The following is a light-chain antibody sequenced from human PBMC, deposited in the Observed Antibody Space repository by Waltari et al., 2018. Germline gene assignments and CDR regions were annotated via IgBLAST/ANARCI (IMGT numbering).Light chain of an antibody. CDR2: AAS. CDR1: QSINTY. V-gene: IGKV1-39*01. Sequence: DIQMTQSPSSLSASVGDTVTITCRADQSINTYLNWYQQRPGKAPKLLIYAASTLQGGVPSRFNGSGSGTDFSLTISSLQPEDFATFYCQQTYNTPITFGQGTRLDVK. J-gene: IGKJ5*01. CDR3: QQTYNTPIT.